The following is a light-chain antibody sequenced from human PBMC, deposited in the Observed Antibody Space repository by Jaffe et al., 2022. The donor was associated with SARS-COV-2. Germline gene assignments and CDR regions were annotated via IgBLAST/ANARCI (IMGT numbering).Light chain of an antibody. J-gene: IGKJ2*01. V-gene: IGKV3-20*01. CDR1: QSVSTTY. Sequence: EIVLTQSPGTLSLSPGERATLSCRASQSVSTTYLAWYQQKPGQAPRLLIYAASNRATGIPGRFSGSGSGTDFTLTISRLEPEDFAMYYCQQYGFSPYTFGQGTKVEIK. CDR3: QQYGFSPYT. CDR2: AAS.